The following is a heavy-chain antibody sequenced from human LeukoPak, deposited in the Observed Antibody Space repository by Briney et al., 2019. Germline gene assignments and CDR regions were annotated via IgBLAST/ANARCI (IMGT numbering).Heavy chain of an antibody. V-gene: IGHV3-74*01. J-gene: IGHJ4*02. CDR3: ARSNHGCHDC. CDR1: GFTFSSYW. Sequence: GGSLRLSCAASGFTFSSYWMHWVRQAPGKGLVWVSRINNDGSSTPYADSVKGRFTISRDNAKNTLYLQMNSLRAEDTAVYYCARSNHGCHDCWGQGTLVTVSS. D-gene: IGHD4-11*01. CDR2: INNDGSST.